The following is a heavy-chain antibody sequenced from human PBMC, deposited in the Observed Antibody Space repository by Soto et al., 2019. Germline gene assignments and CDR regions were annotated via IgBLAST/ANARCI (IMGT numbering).Heavy chain of an antibody. V-gene: IGHV3-30-3*01. CDR2: ISYDGSNK. CDR1: GFTFSSYA. CDR3: ARDGIQLWPVGYYYGMDV. Sequence: GGSLSLSCAASGFTFSSYAMHLVRQAPGKGLEWVAVISYDGSNKYYADSVKGRFTISRDNSKNTLYLQMNSLRAEDTAVYYCARDGIQLWPVGYYYGMDVWGQGTTVTVSS. J-gene: IGHJ6*02. D-gene: IGHD5-18*01.